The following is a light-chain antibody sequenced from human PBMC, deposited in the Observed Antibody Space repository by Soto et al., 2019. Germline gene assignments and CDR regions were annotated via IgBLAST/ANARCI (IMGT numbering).Light chain of an antibody. V-gene: IGLV4-69*01. CDR2: VNSDGSH. Sequence: QSVLTQSPSASASLGASVNLTCTLSSGHSSYAIAWHQQQPEKGPRYLMKVNSDGSHSKGDGIPDRFSGSSSGAERYLTISSLQSEDEADYYCQTWGTGFHVVFGGGTKVTVL. CDR3: QTWGTGFHVV. J-gene: IGLJ2*01. CDR1: SGHSSYA.